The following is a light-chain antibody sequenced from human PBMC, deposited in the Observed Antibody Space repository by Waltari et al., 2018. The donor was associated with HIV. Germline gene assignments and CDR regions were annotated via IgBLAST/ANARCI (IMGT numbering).Light chain of an antibody. CDR1: SSNIGAGFG. V-gene: IGLV1-40*01. CDR2: GDS. CDR3: QSYDSSLSTAVV. J-gene: IGLJ2*01. Sequence: QSVLTQPPSVSGAPGQRVTISCTGSSSNIGAGFGVHWYQQLPGTAPKLLLYGDSNRPSGVPDRFSGSKSGTSASLAITGLQSEDEADYYCQSYDSSLSTAVVFGGGTKLTVL.